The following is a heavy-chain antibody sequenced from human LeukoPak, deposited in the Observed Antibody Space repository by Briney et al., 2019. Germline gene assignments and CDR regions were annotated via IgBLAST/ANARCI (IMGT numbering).Heavy chain of an antibody. D-gene: IGHD2-15*01. Sequence: SQTLSLTCTVSGGSISSGGYYWSWIRQNPGKGLEWFGYIYYSGSTYYNPSLKSRVTISVDTSKNQFSLKLSSVTAADTAVYYCARGVVVVVASDAFDIWGQGTTVTVSS. J-gene: IGHJ3*02. V-gene: IGHV4-31*03. CDR3: ARGVVVVVASDAFDI. CDR2: IYYSGST. CDR1: GGSISSGGYY.